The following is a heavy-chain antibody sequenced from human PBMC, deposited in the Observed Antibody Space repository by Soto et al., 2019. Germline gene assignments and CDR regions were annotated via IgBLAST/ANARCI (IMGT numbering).Heavy chain of an antibody. CDR1: GYTFSNYG. J-gene: IGHJ6*02. D-gene: IGHD6-19*01. Sequence: QVQLVQSGAEVKKPGASVTVSCKTSGYTFSNYGINWVRQAPGQGLEWMGWISGYNGNTDYAQTVHGRFTMTTDTSTGTVYMGLRSLKSDDTAIYYCSRFIMVGGWFDPNYYHGMDVWGQGTTVTVSS. CDR3: SRFIMVGGWFDPNYYHGMDV. V-gene: IGHV1-18*01. CDR2: ISGYNGNT.